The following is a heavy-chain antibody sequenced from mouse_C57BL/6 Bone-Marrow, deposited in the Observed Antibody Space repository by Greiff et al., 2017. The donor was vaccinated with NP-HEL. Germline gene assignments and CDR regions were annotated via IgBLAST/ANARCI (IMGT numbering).Heavy chain of an antibody. Sequence: VQLQQPGAELVKPGASVKLSCKASGYTFTSYWMHWVKQRPGQGLEWIGMIHPNSGSTNYNEKFKSKATLTVDKSSSTAYMQLSSLTSEDSAVYYCARRPPYGSSSYYAMDYWGQGTSVTVSS. D-gene: IGHD1-1*01. CDR3: ARRPPYGSSSYYAMDY. V-gene: IGHV1-64*01. CDR1: GYTFTSYW. J-gene: IGHJ4*01. CDR2: IHPNSGST.